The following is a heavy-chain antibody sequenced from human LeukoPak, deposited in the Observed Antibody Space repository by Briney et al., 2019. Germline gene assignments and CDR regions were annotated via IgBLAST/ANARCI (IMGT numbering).Heavy chain of an antibody. D-gene: IGHD5-24*01. J-gene: IGHJ4*02. CDR2: ISYDGSNK. CDR3: AKDPTGELWPREGPDY. Sequence: GGSLRLSCAASGFTFSSYGMHWVRQAPGKGLEWVAVISYDGSNKYYADSVKGRFTISRDNSKNTLYLQMNSLRAEDTAVYYCAKDPTGELWPREGPDYWGQGTLVTVSS. CDR1: GFTFSSYG. V-gene: IGHV3-30*18.